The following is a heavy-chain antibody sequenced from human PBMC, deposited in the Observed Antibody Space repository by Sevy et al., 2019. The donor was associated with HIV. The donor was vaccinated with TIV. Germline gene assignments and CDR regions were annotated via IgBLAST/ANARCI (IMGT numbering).Heavy chain of an antibody. CDR1: GFAFTNYYA. Sequence: GGSLRLSCAASGFAFTNYYAMHWVRQAPGKGLEWVALISFDESDKYYADSVKGRFTISRDNFKNTLYLQMNSLTTEDTAVYYCARPRANYVDNYFFYAMHVWGQGTTVTVSS. CDR3: ARPRANYVDNYFFYAMHV. CDR2: ISFDESDK. V-gene: IGHV3-30-3*01. D-gene: IGHD4-17*01. J-gene: IGHJ6*02.